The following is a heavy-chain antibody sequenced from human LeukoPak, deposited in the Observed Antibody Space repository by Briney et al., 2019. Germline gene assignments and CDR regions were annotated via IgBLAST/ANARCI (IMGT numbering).Heavy chain of an antibody. CDR1: GFTFSGFA. V-gene: IGHV3-23*01. J-gene: IGHJ6*01. Sequence: PGGSLRLSCAASGFTFSGFAMSWVRRTPGKGLEWVSGISGSGDNTLYAESVKGRFTISRDNSKNTLYLEMNSLRAEDTAIYYCTKMKGHPLPKYYMDVWGQGTTVTVSS. CDR2: ISGSGDNT. D-gene: IGHD1-26*01. CDR3: TKMKGHPLPKYYMDV.